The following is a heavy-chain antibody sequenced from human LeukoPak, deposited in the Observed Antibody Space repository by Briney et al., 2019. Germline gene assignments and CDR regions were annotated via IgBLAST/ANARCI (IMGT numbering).Heavy chain of an antibody. V-gene: IGHV1-18*01. CDR2: ISAYNGNT. CDR1: GYTFTSYG. J-gene: IGHJ4*02. CDR3: ARDQSRYDFWSGYYP. D-gene: IGHD3-3*01. Sequence: ASVKVSCKASGYTFTSYGISWVRQAPGQGLEWMEWISAYNGNTNYAQKLQGRVTMTTDTSTSTAYMELRSLRSDDTAVYYCARDQSRYDFWSGYYPWGQGTLVTVSS.